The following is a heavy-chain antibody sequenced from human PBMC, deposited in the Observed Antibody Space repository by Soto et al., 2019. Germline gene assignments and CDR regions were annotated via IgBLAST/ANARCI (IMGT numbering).Heavy chain of an antibody. CDR1: GYTFTNFY. D-gene: IGHD6-19*01. CDR2: INPRDGGS. J-gene: IGHJ4*02. V-gene: IGHV1-46*01. Sequence: QVQLVQSGAEVKKPGASVRISCKASGYTFTNFYMHWVRQAPGQGLEWMAMINPRDGGSYYAQHLQGRVTLTRDTSTSTVYLDLSTLKSEDTAVYYCARDQGVVAGTGSDFWGQGTLVTVSS. CDR3: ARDQGVVAGTGSDF.